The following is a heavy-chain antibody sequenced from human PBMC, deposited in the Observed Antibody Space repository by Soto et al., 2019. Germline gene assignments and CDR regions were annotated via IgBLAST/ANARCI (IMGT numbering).Heavy chain of an antibody. CDR1: GGSISSYY. CDR2: IYYSGST. J-gene: IGHJ4*02. V-gene: IGHV4-59*01. Sequence: PSETLSLTCTVSGGSISSYYWSWIRQPPGKGLEWIGYIYYSGSTNYNPSLKSRVTISVDTSKNQFSLKLSSVTADDTAVYYCARDGPHISIFGYGDYWGQGNLVTVSS. CDR3: ARDGPHISIFGYGDY. D-gene: IGHD3-3*01.